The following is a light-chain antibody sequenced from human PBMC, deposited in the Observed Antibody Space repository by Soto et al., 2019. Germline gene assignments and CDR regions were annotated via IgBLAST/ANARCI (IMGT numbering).Light chain of an antibody. CDR1: QSVSSA. V-gene: IGKV3-20*01. Sequence: ETVMTQSPATLSVSPGERATLSCRASQSVSSALAWYQQRPGQAPRVVIYGASTRATGIPERFSGSGSGTDFTLTISRLEPEDFAVYYCQQYGRSPFTFGPGTKVDIK. CDR2: GAS. CDR3: QQYGRSPFT. J-gene: IGKJ3*01.